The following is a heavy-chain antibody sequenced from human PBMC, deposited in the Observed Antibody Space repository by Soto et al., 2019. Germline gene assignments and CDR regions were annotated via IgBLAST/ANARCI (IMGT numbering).Heavy chain of an antibody. CDR3: ARDLGVGAASDY. Sequence: QVQLVQSGAEVKKPGASVKVSCKASGYTFTNYAMHWVRQAPGQRLEWMGWINAGNGNTKYSQKFQGRVTITRDTSASTAYMELSSLRSEDTAVYYCARDLGVGAASDYWGQGNLVTVSS. CDR1: GYTFTNYA. V-gene: IGHV1-3*01. CDR2: INAGNGNT. J-gene: IGHJ4*02. D-gene: IGHD1-26*01.